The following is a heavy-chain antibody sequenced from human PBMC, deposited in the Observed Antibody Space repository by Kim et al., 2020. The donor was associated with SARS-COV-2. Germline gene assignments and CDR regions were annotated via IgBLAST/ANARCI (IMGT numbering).Heavy chain of an antibody. CDR3: ARLVVAATASRNRYWYFDL. D-gene: IGHD2-15*01. V-gene: IGHV4-30-2*04. J-gene: IGHJ2*01. Sequence: SRVTISVDTSKNQFSLKLSSVTAADTAVYYCARLVVAATASRNRYWYFDLWGRGTLVTVSS.